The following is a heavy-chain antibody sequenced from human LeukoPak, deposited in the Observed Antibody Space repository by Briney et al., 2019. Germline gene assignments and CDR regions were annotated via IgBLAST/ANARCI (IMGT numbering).Heavy chain of an antibody. CDR1: GGTFSSYA. CDR3: ARGVWFGELSTYYFDY. Sequence: ASVKVSCKASGGTFSSYAISWVRQAPGQGLEWMGWINPNSGGTNYAQKFQGRVTMTRDTSISTAYMELSRLRSDDTAVYYCARGVWFGELSTYYFDYWGQGTLVTVSS. V-gene: IGHV1-2*02. D-gene: IGHD3-10*01. CDR2: INPNSGGT. J-gene: IGHJ4*02.